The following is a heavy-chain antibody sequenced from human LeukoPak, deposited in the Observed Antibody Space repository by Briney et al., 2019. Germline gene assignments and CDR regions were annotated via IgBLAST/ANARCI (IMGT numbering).Heavy chain of an antibody. V-gene: IGHV1-18*01. CDR2: ISAYNGNT. CDR1: GYTFTSYG. J-gene: IGHJ4*02. D-gene: IGHD2-2*01. Sequence: ASVKVSCKASGYTFTSYGISWVRQAPGQGLEWMGWISAYNGNTNYAQKLQGRVTMTTDTSTSTAYMELRSLRSDDTAVYYCARVVGAFVVEPAAIDYWGQGTLVTVSS. CDR3: ARVVGAFVVEPAAIDY.